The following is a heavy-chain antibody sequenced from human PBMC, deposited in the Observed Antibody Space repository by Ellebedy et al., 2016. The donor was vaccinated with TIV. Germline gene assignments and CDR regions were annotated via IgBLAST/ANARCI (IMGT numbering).Heavy chain of an antibody. CDR1: GFTFSSHG. CDR2: ISYEGSDK. D-gene: IGHD4-17*01. J-gene: IGHJ4*02. V-gene: IGHV3-30*03. Sequence: PGGSLRLSCEASGFTFSSHGMNWVRQAPGKGLEWVAVISYEGSDKYYVDSVKGRFTISRDNSKNTVYLQMNSLRAEDTAVYYCARGASLYGDYVFDYWGQGTLVTVSS. CDR3: ARGASLYGDYVFDY.